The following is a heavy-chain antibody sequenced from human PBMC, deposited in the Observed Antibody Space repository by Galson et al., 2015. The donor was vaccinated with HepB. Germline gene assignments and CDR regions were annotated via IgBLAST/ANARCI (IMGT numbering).Heavy chain of an antibody. CDR3: ARGSGASLPQKDY. CDR1: GYTFTGYY. V-gene: IGHV1-2*04. Sequence: SVKVSCKASGYTFTGYYMHWVRQAPGQGLEWMGWINPNSGGTNYAQKFQGWVTMTRDTSISTAYMELSRLRSDDTAVYYCARGSGASLPQKDYWGQGTLVTVSS. D-gene: IGHD1-26*01. J-gene: IGHJ4*02. CDR2: INPNSGGT.